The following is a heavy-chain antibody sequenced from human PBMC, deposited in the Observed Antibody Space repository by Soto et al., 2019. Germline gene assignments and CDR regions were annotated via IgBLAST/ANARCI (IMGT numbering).Heavy chain of an antibody. D-gene: IGHD2-21*01. Sequence: QVQLVQSGAEVKKPGSSVKVSCKASGGTSSSHAISWVRQAPGQGLEWMGGIIPSFAITNYAQKFQGRVTITADDSTNTADMELSSLRSEDTAVYYCARDWYSGGAKVYYGMDVWGQGTTVTVSS. J-gene: IGHJ6*02. CDR3: ARDWYSGGAKVYYGMDV. CDR1: GGTSSSHA. V-gene: IGHV1-69*12. CDR2: IIPSFAIT.